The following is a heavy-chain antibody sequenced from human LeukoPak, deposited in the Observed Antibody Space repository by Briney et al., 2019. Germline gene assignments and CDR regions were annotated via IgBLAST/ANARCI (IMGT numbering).Heavy chain of an antibody. CDR3: ARDNGLWDY. Sequence: ASVKVSCKASGYTFTSYGISWVRQAPGQGLEWMGWINPNSGGTNYAQKFQGRVTMTKDTSISTAYMELSRLTSDDTAVFYCARDNGLWDYWGQGTLVTVSS. D-gene: IGHD2-8*01. CDR2: INPNSGGT. J-gene: IGHJ4*02. V-gene: IGHV1-2*02. CDR1: GYTFTSYG.